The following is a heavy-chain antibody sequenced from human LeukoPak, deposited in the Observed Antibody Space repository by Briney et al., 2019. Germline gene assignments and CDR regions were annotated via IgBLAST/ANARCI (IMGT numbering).Heavy chain of an antibody. Sequence: GGSLRLSCAASGFTSTSYSMNWVRQAPGKGLEWVSSISSSSSYIYYADSVKGRFTISRDNAKNSLYLQMNSLRAEATAVYYCAIFSGGGWPLDYWGQGTLVTVSS. CDR1: GFTSTSYS. CDR2: ISSSSSYI. J-gene: IGHJ4*02. CDR3: AIFSGGGWPLDY. D-gene: IGHD2-15*01. V-gene: IGHV3-21*01.